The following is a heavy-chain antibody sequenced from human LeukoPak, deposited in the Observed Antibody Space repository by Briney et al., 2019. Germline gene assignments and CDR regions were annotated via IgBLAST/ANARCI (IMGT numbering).Heavy chain of an antibody. V-gene: IGHV3-48*01. CDR2: ISGSSGII. Sequence: PGGSLRLSCAASGFTFNTYTMNWVRQAPGKGLEWVSYISGSSGIIDYADSVRGRFTISRDNAKNSLYLQMNSLRAEDTAVYYCVRGRWTRGYFDYWGQGNLVTVSS. J-gene: IGHJ4*02. D-gene: IGHD4-23*01. CDR1: GFTFNTYT. CDR3: VRGRWTRGYFDY.